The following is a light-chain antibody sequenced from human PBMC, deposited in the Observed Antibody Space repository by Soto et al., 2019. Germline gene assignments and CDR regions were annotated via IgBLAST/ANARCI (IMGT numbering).Light chain of an antibody. J-gene: IGKJ5*01. Sequence: EIGLTQSPGTLSLSPGETATLSCRASQSVSSNNLAWYHQKPGQTPRLLIYGASSSATSIPDRFSGSGSGTDFTVTIGRLEPEDFEVYYWPQYDNSITFGQGTRLE. V-gene: IGKV3-20*01. CDR2: GAS. CDR3: PQYDNSIT. CDR1: QSVSSNN.